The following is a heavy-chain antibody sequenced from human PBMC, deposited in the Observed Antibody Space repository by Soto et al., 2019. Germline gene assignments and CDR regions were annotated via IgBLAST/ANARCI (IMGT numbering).Heavy chain of an antibody. J-gene: IGHJ5*02. V-gene: IGHV4-39*01. D-gene: IGHD2-15*01. CDR3: ARFSIGVVAPSDWFDP. CDR1: GGSISSSSYY. CDR2: IYYSGST. Sequence: SETLSLTCTVSGGSISSSSYYWGWIRQPPGKGLEWIGSIYYSGSTYYNPSLKSRVTISVDTSKNQFSLKLSSVTAADTAVYYCARFSIGVVAPSDWFDPWGKGTLVTVAS.